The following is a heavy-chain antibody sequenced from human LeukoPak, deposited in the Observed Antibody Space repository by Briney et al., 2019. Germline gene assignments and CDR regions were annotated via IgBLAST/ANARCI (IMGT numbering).Heavy chain of an antibody. D-gene: IGHD4-23*01. CDR2: IYSGGST. CDR3: ARGVSGNLGYNWFDP. J-gene: IGHJ5*02. CDR1: GFTVSSNY. V-gene: IGHV3-53*01. Sequence: GGSLRLSCAAAGFTVSSNYMSWVRQAPGKGLEWVSVIYSGGSTYYADSVKGRFTISRDNSKNTLYLQMNSLRAEDTAVYYCARGVSGNLGYNWFDPWGQGTLVTVSS.